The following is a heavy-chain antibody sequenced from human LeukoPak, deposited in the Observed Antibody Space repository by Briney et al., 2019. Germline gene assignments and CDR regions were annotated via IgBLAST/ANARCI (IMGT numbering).Heavy chain of an antibody. V-gene: IGHV3-15*01. J-gene: IGHJ6*02. Sequence: GGSLRLSCAASGFTFSNAWMSWVRQAPGKGLEWVGRIKSKTDGGTTDYAAPVKGRFTISRGDSKNTLYLQMNSLKTEDTAVYYCTTDLWELLYYYGMDVWGQGTTVTVSS. CDR1: GFTFSNAW. CDR2: IKSKTDGGTT. D-gene: IGHD1-26*01. CDR3: TTDLWELLYYYGMDV.